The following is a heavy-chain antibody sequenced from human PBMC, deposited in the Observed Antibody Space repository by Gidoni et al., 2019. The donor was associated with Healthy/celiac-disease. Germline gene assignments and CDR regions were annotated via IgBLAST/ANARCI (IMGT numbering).Heavy chain of an antibody. Sequence: EVQLVESGGGLVKPGGSLNLSCAASGFTFSSYSMNWVRQAPGKGLEWVSSISSSSSYIYYADSVKGRFTISRDNAKNSLYLQMNSLRAEDTAVYYCARDKWLDYYYYGMDVWGQGTTVTVSS. V-gene: IGHV3-21*01. D-gene: IGHD6-19*01. CDR1: GFTFSSYS. CDR3: ARDKWLDYYYYGMDV. J-gene: IGHJ6*02. CDR2: ISSSSSYI.